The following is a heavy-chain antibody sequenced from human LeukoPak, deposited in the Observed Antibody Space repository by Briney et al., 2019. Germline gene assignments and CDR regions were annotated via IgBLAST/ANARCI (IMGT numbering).Heavy chain of an antibody. CDR3: ARGPPMYYYGSSGYHYDYFEY. CDR2: ISSSGSTI. CDR1: GFTFSSYE. V-gene: IGHV3-48*03. D-gene: IGHD3-22*01. Sequence: GGSLRLSCAASGFTFSSYEMNWVRQAPGKGLEWVSYISSSGSTIYYADSVKGRFTISRDNSKNTLYMQMNSLRAEDTAMYYCARGPPMYYYGSSGYHYDYFEYWGQGTLVTVSS. J-gene: IGHJ4*02.